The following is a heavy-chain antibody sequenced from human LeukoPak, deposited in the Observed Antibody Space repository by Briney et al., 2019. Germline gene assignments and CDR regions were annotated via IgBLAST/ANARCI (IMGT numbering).Heavy chain of an antibody. V-gene: IGHV3-33*08. J-gene: IGHJ3*02. CDR1: GFTFSSYG. D-gene: IGHD2-21*02. CDR2: IWYDGSNK. Sequence: GGSLRLSCAASGFTFSSYGMHGVRQAPGKGLEWVAVIWYDGSNKYYADSVKGRFTISRDNSKNTLYLQMNSLRAEDTAVYYCARDSYCGGDCYSAGDAFDIWGQGTMVTVSS. CDR3: ARDSYCGGDCYSAGDAFDI.